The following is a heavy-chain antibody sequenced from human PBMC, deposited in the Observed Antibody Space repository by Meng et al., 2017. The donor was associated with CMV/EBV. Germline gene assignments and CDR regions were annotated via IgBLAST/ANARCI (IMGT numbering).Heavy chain of an antibody. CDR1: GFTFSDYY. CDR2: ISSSGSTI. CDR3: ARVAPLGYSYGFTHPFFDY. V-gene: IGHV3-11*01. Sequence: GGSLRLSCAASGFTFSDYYMSWIRQAPGKGLEWVSYISSSGSTIYYADSVKGRFTISRDNAKNSLYLQMNSLRAEDTAVYYCARVAPLGYSYGFTHPFFDYWGQGTLVTVSS. D-gene: IGHD5-18*01. J-gene: IGHJ4*02.